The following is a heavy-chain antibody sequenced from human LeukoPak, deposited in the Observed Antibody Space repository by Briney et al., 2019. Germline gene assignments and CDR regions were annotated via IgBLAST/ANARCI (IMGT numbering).Heavy chain of an antibody. CDR2: INPHGGDT. V-gene: IGHV1-2*02. CDR3: ARVIASAGPSWASDI. CDR1: GYTFTAYY. D-gene: IGHD6-13*01. Sequence: ASVKVSCKASGYTFTAYYLHWVRQAPGQGLEWMGWINPHGGDTSHAQKFQGRVTMTSDTSITTAYMELSELRSDDTAVYYCARVIASAGPSWASDIWGQGTMVTVSS. J-gene: IGHJ3*02.